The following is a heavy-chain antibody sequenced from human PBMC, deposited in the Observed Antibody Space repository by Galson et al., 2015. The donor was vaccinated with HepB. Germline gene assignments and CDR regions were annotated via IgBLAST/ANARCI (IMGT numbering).Heavy chain of an antibody. V-gene: IGHV5-10-1*01. Sequence: QSGAEVKKSGESLRISCTGSGFTFTSYCISWVRQMPGRGLEWMGRIDPDDSHTYYSPSFQGHVTISADKSISTASLQWSSLKTSDSGMYYCARLRNYASTSSPPYWYFDLWGRGTLISVSS. J-gene: IGHJ2*01. CDR3: ARLRNYASTSSPPYWYFDL. CDR1: GFTFTSYC. D-gene: IGHD2-2*01. CDR2: IDPDDSHT.